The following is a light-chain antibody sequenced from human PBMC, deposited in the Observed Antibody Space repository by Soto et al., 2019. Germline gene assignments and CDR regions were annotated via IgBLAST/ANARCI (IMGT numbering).Light chain of an antibody. CDR2: GAS. V-gene: IGKV3-20*01. CDR3: QQYGSSHSIT. J-gene: IGKJ5*01. CDR1: QSVSSSY. Sequence: EIVVTQSPGTLSLSPGERATLSCRASQSVSSSYLAWYQQKPGQAPRLLIYGASSRATGIPDRFSGSGSGTDFTLTISRLEPEDFAVYYCQQYGSSHSITFGQGTRLEIK.